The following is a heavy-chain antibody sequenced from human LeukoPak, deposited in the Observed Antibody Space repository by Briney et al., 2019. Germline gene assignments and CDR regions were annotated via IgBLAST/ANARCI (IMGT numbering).Heavy chain of an antibody. Sequence: GGSLRLSCAASGFTFSSYSMNWVRQAPGKGLEWVSSISSSSSYIYYADSVKGRFTISRDNAKSSLYLQMNSLRAEDTAVYYCARLYYDSSGYPSPFDYWGQGTLVTVSS. J-gene: IGHJ4*02. D-gene: IGHD3-22*01. CDR3: ARLYYDSSGYPSPFDY. CDR2: ISSSSSYI. V-gene: IGHV3-21*01. CDR1: GFTFSSYS.